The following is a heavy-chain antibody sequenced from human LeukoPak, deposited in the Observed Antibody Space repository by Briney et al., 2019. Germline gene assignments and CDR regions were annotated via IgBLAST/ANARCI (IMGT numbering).Heavy chain of an antibody. CDR1: GGSFSGYY. J-gene: IGHJ4*02. V-gene: IGHV4-34*01. D-gene: IGHD5-18*01. Sequence: NPSETLSLTCAVYGGSFSGYYWSWIRQPPGKGLEWIGEINHSGSTNYNPSLKSRVTISVDTSKNQFSLKLSSVTAADTAVYYCAMGQLWPDYWGQGTLVTVSS. CDR2: INHSGST. CDR3: AMGQLWPDY.